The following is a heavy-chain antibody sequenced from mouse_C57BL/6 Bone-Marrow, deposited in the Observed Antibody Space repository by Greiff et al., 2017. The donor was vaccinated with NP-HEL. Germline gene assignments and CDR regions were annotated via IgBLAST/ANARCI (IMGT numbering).Heavy chain of an antibody. Sequence: QVQLQQPGAELVKPGASVKLSCKASGYTFTSYWMHWVKQRPGQGLEWIGMINPNSGSTNYNEKFKSKATLTVDKSSSTAYMQLSSLTSEDSAVYYGARWGLRSDWYFDVWGTGTTVTVSS. V-gene: IGHV1-64*01. CDR2: INPNSGST. J-gene: IGHJ1*03. D-gene: IGHD2-4*01. CDR1: GYTFTSYW. CDR3: ARWGLRSDWYFDV.